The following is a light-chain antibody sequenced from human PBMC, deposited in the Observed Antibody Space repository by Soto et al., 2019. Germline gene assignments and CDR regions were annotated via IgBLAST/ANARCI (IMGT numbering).Light chain of an antibody. CDR1: SSDVGGYNY. CDR3: SSYAGSILYV. Sequence: QSALTQPPSASGSPGQSVTLSCTGTSSDVGGYNYVSWYQQYPGKAPKLMIYEVNKRPSGVPDRFSGSKSGNTASLTVSGLQAEDEADYYCSSYAGSILYVFGTGTKLTVL. J-gene: IGLJ1*01. CDR2: EVN. V-gene: IGLV2-8*01.